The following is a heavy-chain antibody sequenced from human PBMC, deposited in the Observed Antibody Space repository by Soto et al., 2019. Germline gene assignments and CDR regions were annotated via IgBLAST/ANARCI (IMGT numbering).Heavy chain of an antibody. Sequence: SETLSLTCTVSGDSISSGNKYWTWIRQPPVKGLEWIGYIFSSGTTYYNPSLKSRLTMALEASQNQFSLKVKSMTDADTAVYYCARVPSPFDYYYAMDVWGQGTTVTVS. CDR3: ARVPSPFDYYYAMDV. V-gene: IGHV4-30-4*01. D-gene: IGHD3-16*01. J-gene: IGHJ6*02. CDR2: IFSSGTT. CDR1: GDSISSGNKY.